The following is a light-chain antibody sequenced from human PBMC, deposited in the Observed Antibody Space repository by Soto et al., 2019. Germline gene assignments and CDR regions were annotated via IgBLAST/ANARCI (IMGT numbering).Light chain of an antibody. CDR3: AAWDDSLNAVV. J-gene: IGLJ2*01. CDR2: SNN. Sequence: QSVLTQPPSASGTPGQRVTISCSGSSSNIGSNTVSWYQQLPGTAPKLLIFSNNHRPSGVPDRFSGSKSGTSASLAISGLQSEDEADYYCAAWDDSLNAVVFGGGTKLTV. V-gene: IGLV1-44*01. CDR1: SSNIGSNT.